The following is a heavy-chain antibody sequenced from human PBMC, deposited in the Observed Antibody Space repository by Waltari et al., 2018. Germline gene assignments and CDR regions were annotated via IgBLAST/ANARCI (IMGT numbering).Heavy chain of an antibody. CDR3: ARPSTEGYSSCLPRPHYFDY. CDR2: IYYSGRH. J-gene: IGHJ4*02. Sequence: QLQLQESGPGLVKPSETLSLTCTVSGGSISSSSYYWGWIRQPPGKGLGLIGSIYYSGRHHYHPSLKSRITLSLDTSQNQFPLKLSLVTAADTAVYFFARPSTEGYSSCLPRPHYFDYWGQGTLVTVSS. D-gene: IGHD6-19*01. CDR1: GGSISSSSYY. V-gene: IGHV4-39*01.